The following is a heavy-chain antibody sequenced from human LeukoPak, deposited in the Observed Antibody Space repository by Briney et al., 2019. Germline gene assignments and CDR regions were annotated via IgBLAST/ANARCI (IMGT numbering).Heavy chain of an antibody. V-gene: IGHV3-43D*03. J-gene: IGHJ4*02. Sequence: GGSLRLSCAASGFTFDDYSMHWVRQAPGKGLEWVSLITWDGGRAYYEDSVKGRFTISRDNSKNSLYLQMISLRTEDTALYYCAKDGKNYFDYWGQGTLVTVSS. CDR2: ITWDGGRA. CDR1: GFTFDDYS. CDR3: AKDGKNYFDY.